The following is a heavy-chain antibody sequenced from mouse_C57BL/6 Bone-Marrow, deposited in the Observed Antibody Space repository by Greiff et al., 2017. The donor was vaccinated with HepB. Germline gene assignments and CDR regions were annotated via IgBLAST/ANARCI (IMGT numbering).Heavy chain of an antibody. V-gene: IGHV1-5*01. J-gene: IGHJ3*01. CDR3: TRPPTPFYDGFAY. D-gene: IGHD2-12*01. Sequence: VQLQQSGTVLARPGASVKMSCKTSGYTFTSYWMHWVKQRPGQGLEWIGAIYPGNSDTSYNQKFKGKAKLTAVTSASTAYMELSSLTTEDSAVYYCTRPPTPFYDGFAYWGQGTLVTVSA. CDR2: IYPGNSDT. CDR1: GYTFTSYW.